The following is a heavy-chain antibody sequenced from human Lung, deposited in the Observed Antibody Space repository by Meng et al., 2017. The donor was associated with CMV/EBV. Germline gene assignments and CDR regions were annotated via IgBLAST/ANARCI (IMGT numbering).Heavy chain of an antibody. Sequence: SXAASGFTFSNAWMTWVRQAPGKGLEWVGRIKTKTDGGTTDYPAPVKARFTISRDDSKNTLYLQMNSLRAEDTAVYYCAKDRCSSTSCRYYYYGMDVXGQGXTVTVSS. V-gene: IGHV3-15*01. J-gene: IGHJ6*02. CDR2: IKTKTDGGTT. CDR1: GFTFSNAW. CDR3: AKDRCSSTSCRYYYYGMDV. D-gene: IGHD2-2*01.